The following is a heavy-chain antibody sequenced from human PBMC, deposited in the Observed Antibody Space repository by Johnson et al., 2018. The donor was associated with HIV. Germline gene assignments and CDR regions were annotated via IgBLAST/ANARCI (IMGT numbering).Heavy chain of an antibody. Sequence: QMLLVESGGGVVQPGTSLRLSCAASGFTFSSYAMHWVRQAPGKGLEWVAVISHDGSHKYYAASVTGRFPGSRDSSKNTLYLQMNSLRAEDTAVYYCAKKGRAAAEGGVGAFDIWGQGTMVTVSS. CDR1: GFTFSSYA. D-gene: IGHD6-13*01. CDR3: AKKGRAAAEGGVGAFDI. CDR2: ISHDGSHK. V-gene: IGHV3-30*18. J-gene: IGHJ3*02.